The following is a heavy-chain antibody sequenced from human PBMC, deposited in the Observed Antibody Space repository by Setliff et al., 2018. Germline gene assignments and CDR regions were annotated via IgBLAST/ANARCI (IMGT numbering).Heavy chain of an antibody. D-gene: IGHD2-15*01. J-gene: IGHJ6*02. Sequence: PGGSLRLSCAASGFRFSDLYMSWVRQVPGEGLEWLSKISGAGTTVYYADSVRGRFTIFRDSAKNSLHLQMTSLSAEDTAVYYCARRLPYFGMDVWGQGTTVTVSS. CDR1: GFRFSDLY. V-gene: IGHV3-11*04. CDR3: ARRLPYFGMDV. CDR2: ISGAGTTV.